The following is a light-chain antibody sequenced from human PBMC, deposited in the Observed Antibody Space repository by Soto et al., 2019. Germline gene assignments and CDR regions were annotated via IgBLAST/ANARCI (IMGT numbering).Light chain of an antibody. CDR3: QQYNSWPLT. J-gene: IGKJ1*01. V-gene: IGKV3-15*01. CDR2: GAS. CDR1: QGVSGN. Sequence: EIVMTQSPATLSVSPGERATLSCRASQGVSGNLAWYQQKPGQAPRLLIYGASTRATGIPARFSGSGSGTEFTLTISSLQSEDFAVYYCQQYNSWPLTFGQGTKVDIK.